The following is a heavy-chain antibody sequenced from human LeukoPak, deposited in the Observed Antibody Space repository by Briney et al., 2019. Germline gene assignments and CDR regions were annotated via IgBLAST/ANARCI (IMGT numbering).Heavy chain of an antibody. CDR1: GFTVSSNY. Sequence: GGSLRLSCAASGFTVSSNYMTWVRQAPGKGLEWVSVIYSGGTTYSADSVKGRFTMSRDNSKNTLYLQMNSLRAEDTAVYYCARERSSTSNYYYYYYHMDVWGKGTTVTVSS. CDR2: IYSGGTT. V-gene: IGHV3-66*02. CDR3: ARERSSTSNYYYYYYHMDV. J-gene: IGHJ6*03. D-gene: IGHD2-2*01.